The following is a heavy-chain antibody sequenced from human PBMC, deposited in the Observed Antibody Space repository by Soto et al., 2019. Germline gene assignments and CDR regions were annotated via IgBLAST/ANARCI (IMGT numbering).Heavy chain of an antibody. CDR3: ERLIGNSWLDS. CDR2: IFPGGVNI. V-gene: IGHV1-46*01. CDR1: GYSFTSHY. J-gene: IGHJ5*01. D-gene: IGHD2-8*01. Sequence: ASVTVSCKAIGYSFTSHYMHWVRQAPGQGLEWMGTIFPGGVNIAYAQKFKGRVTINPDTSNNQLSLQLNSVTPDDTAVYYCERLIGNSWLDSWGQGTLVTVSS.